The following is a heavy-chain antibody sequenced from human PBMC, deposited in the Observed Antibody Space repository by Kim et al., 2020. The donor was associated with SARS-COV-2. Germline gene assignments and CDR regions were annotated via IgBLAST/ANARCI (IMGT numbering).Heavy chain of an antibody. CDR2: IKSKTDGGTA. CDR3: TGWATSFDY. CDR1: GFTFSNAW. Sequence: GGSLRLSCAASGFTFSNAWMSWVPQAPGKGLEWVCRIKSKTDGGTADYAAPVEGRFTISRDDSKNTVYLQMNRLTTEDTAEYYCTGWATSFDYWGQGTLVSVST. J-gene: IGHJ4*02. D-gene: IGHD2-2*01. V-gene: IGHV3-15*01.